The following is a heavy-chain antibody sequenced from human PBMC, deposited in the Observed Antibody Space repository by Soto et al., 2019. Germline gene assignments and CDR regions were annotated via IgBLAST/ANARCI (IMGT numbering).Heavy chain of an antibody. V-gene: IGHV5-51*01. Sequence: GESLKISCKGSGYSFTSYWIGWVRQMPGKGLEWTGIIYPGDSDTRYSPSFQGQVTISADKSISTAYLQWSSLKASDTAMYYCARQKRDDKAAANYWGQGTLVTVSS. CDR1: GYSFTSYW. CDR3: ARQKRDDKAAANY. D-gene: IGHD6-13*01. J-gene: IGHJ4*02. CDR2: IYPGDSDT.